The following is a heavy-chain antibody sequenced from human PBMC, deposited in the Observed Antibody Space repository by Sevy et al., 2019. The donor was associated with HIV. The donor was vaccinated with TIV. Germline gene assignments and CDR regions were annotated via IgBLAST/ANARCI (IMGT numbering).Heavy chain of an antibody. CDR1: GFTFSNYA. Sequence: GGSLRLSCAASGFTFSNYAMHWVRQAPGKGLEWVGFISYDGRNKYYADSVEGRFTISRDSSKSTLYLQMNSLRAEDTAVYFCAKDRYGDTAFGDYWGQGSLVTVSS. D-gene: IGHD4-17*01. CDR2: ISYDGRNK. J-gene: IGHJ4*02. V-gene: IGHV3-30*04. CDR3: AKDRYGDTAFGDY.